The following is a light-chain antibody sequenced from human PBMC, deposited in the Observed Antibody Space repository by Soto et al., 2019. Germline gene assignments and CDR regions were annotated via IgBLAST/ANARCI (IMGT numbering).Light chain of an antibody. V-gene: IGLV2-14*01. Sequence: QSVLTQPASVSGSPGQSITISCTGTSSDIGGYDYVSWYQQHPGKAPKVMIYDVSNRPSGVSNRFSGSKSGNTASLTISGLQAEDEADYYCSSYISSSTSVVFGGGTKLTVL. CDR1: SSDIGGYDY. CDR3: SSYISSSTSVV. J-gene: IGLJ2*01. CDR2: DVS.